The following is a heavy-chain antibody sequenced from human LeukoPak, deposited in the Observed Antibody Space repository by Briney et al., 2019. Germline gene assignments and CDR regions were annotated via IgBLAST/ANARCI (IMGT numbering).Heavy chain of an antibody. CDR3: ARWYYYDSSGYYGGQLFNY. CDR2: IYYSGST. D-gene: IGHD3-22*01. Sequence: PSETLSLTCTVSGGSISSSSYYWGWIRQPPGKGLEWIGSIYYSGSTYYNPSLKSRVTISVDTSKNQFSLKLSSVTAADTAVYYCARWYYYDSSGYYGGQLFNYWGQGTLVTVSS. J-gene: IGHJ4*02. V-gene: IGHV4-39*07. CDR1: GGSISSSSYY.